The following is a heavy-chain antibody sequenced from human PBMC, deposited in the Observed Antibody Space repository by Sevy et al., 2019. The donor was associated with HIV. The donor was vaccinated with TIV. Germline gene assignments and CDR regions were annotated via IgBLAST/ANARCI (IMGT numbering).Heavy chain of an antibody. D-gene: IGHD1-1*01. V-gene: IGHV3-49*04. Sequence: GGSLRLSCTTSGFAFGDYAMNWVRQAPGKGLQWVAFLKSKADGGTVDHAPSVKGRFTISRDDSKSIAYLQMNDLTTEDTAVYYCTRWKGLQSIFDYWGQRALVTVSS. CDR3: TRWKGLQSIFDY. CDR2: LKSKADGGTV. CDR1: GFAFGDYA. J-gene: IGHJ4*02.